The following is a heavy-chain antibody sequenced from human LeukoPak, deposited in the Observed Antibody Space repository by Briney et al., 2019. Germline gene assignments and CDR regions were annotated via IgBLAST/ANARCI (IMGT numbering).Heavy chain of an antibody. CDR1: GGSISSSSYY. D-gene: IGHD2-15*01. CDR2: IFYSGST. CDR3: ARGHCSGGSCYPVPFDY. Sequence: PSETLSLTCTVSGGSISSSSYYWGWIRQPPGKGLEWIGNIFYSGSTYYNPSLKSRLTISIDTSKNQFSLKLSSVTAADTAVYYCARGHCSGGSCYPVPFDYWGQGTLVTVSS. V-gene: IGHV4-39*07. J-gene: IGHJ4*02.